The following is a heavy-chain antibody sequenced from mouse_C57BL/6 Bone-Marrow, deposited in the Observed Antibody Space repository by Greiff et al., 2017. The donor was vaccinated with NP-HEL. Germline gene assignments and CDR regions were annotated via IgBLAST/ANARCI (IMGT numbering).Heavy chain of an antibody. Sequence: VQLQQSGAELVRPGASVKLSCTASGFNIKDYYMHWVKQRPEQGLEWIGRIDPEDGDTEYAPKFQGKATMTADTSSNTAYPQLSSLTSEDTAVYYCTTDYYGSSWRDYWGQGTTLTVSS. CDR1: GFNIKDYY. D-gene: IGHD1-1*01. J-gene: IGHJ2*01. CDR2: IDPEDGDT. V-gene: IGHV14-1*01. CDR3: TTDYYGSSWRDY.